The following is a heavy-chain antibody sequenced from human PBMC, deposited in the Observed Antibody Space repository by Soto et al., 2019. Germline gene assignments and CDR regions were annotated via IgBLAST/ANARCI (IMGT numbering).Heavy chain of an antibody. J-gene: IGHJ6*02. CDR1: GYTFTGYY. Sequence: ASVKVSCKASGYTFTGYYMHWVRQAPGQGLEWMGWINPNSGGTNYAQKFQGWVTMTRDTSISTAYMELSRLRSDDTAVYYCARDGRDCSGGSCYSRVDPYYYYGMDVWGQGTTVTVSS. CDR3: ARDGRDCSGGSCYSRVDPYYYYGMDV. V-gene: IGHV1-2*04. D-gene: IGHD2-15*01. CDR2: INPNSGGT.